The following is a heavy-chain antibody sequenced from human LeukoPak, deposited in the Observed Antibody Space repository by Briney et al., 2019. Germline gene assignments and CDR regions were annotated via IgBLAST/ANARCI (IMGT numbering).Heavy chain of an antibody. J-gene: IGHJ3*02. V-gene: IGHV3-11*05. Sequence: GGSLRLSCAGSGFTFSDYSMSWIRQAPGKGLEWVSYISGSSIYTNYADSVKGRFTISRDNAKRSLYLQMKSLRAEDTAVYYCAREYISSAGRNVFDIWGQGTMVTVSS. CDR1: GFTFSDYS. CDR3: AREYISSAGRNVFDI. D-gene: IGHD6-13*01. CDR2: ISGSSIYT.